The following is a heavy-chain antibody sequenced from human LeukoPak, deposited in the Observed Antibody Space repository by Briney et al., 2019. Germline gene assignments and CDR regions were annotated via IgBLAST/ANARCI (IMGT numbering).Heavy chain of an antibody. CDR2: INPNSGGT. J-gene: IGHJ2*01. D-gene: IGHD3-22*01. Sequence: ASVKVSCKASGYTFTGYYMHWVRQAPGQGLEWMGWINPNSGGTNYAQKFQGRVTMTTDTSTSTAYMELRSLRSDDTAVYYCARADSSGPNWYFDLWGRGTLVTVSS. V-gene: IGHV1-2*02. CDR3: ARADSSGPNWYFDL. CDR1: GYTFTGYY.